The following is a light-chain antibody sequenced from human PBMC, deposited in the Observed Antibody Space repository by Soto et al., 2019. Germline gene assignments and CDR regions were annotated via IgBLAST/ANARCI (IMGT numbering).Light chain of an antibody. V-gene: IGKV3-15*01. CDR2: GAS. CDR3: QQDHDWPPIT. Sequence: EIVMTQSPATLFVSPGERATLSCRASQTVSDDLAWYQQKPGQAPRLLIYGASTRATDIPARFSGGGSGTEFTLTISSLQSEDSEIYYCQQDHDWPPITFGPGTKV. J-gene: IGKJ3*01. CDR1: QTVSDD.